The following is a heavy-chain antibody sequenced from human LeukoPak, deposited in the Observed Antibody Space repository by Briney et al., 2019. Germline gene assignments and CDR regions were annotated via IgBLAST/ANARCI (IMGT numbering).Heavy chain of an antibody. J-gene: IGHJ6*02. D-gene: IGHD1/OR15-1a*01. V-gene: IGHV3-30*18. Sequence: GRSLRLSCAASGFTFSSYGMHWVRQAPGKGVEWVAVISYDGSNKYYADYVKGRFTISRDNSKNTLYLQMNSLRAEDTAVYYCAKLEQGGRESYYYYGMDVWGQGTTVTVSS. CDR2: ISYDGSNK. CDR1: GFTFSSYG. CDR3: AKLEQGGRESYYYYGMDV.